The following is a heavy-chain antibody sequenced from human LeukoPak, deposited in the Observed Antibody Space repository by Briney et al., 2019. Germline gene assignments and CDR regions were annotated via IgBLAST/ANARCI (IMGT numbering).Heavy chain of an antibody. CDR2: IKQDGSEK. CDR3: ARERQTIFGVVIVYYGMDV. Sequence: GGSLRLSCAASGFTFSSYWMSWVRQAPGKGLEWVANIKQDGSEKYYVDSVKGRFTISRDNAKNSLYLQMNSLRAEDTAVYYCARERQTIFGVVIVYYGMDVWGQGTTVTVSS. V-gene: IGHV3-7*01. CDR1: GFTFSSYW. D-gene: IGHD3-3*01. J-gene: IGHJ6*02.